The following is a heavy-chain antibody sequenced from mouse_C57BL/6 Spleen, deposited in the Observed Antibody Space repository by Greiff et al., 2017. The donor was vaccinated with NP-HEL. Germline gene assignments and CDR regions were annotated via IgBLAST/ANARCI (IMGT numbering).Heavy chain of an antibody. J-gene: IGHJ4*01. CDR3: ARREGYYYAMDY. CDR2: IYPSDSET. D-gene: IGHD2-2*01. CDR1: GYTFTSYW. V-gene: IGHV1-61*01. Sequence: QVQLQQPGAELVRPGSSVKLSCKASGYTFTSYWMDWVKQRPGQGLEWIGNIYPSDSETHYNQKFKDKATLTVDKSSSTAYMQLSSLTSEDSAVYCCARREGYYYAMDYWGQGTSVTVSS.